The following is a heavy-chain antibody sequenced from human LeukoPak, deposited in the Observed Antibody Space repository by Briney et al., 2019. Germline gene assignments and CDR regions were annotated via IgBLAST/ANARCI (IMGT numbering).Heavy chain of an antibody. D-gene: IGHD4-11*01. CDR2: INHSGST. CDR3: ARAEINDYSRY. V-gene: IGHV4-59*12. CDR1: GGSISSYY. Sequence: NASETLSLTCTVSGGSISSYYWSWIRQPPGKGLEWTGEINHSGSTYYNPSLKSRVTISVDTSKNQFSLKLSSVTAADTAVYYCARAEINDYSRYWGQGIPVIVSS. J-gene: IGHJ4*02.